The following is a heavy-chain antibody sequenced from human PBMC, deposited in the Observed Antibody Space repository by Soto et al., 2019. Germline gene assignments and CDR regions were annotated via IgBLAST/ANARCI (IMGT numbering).Heavy chain of an antibody. CDR1: GFTFSSYS. CDR2: ISSSSSTI. V-gene: IGHV3-48*02. CDR3: ARSVSSGWVMGFDY. J-gene: IGHJ4*02. D-gene: IGHD6-19*01. Sequence: GGSLRLSCAASGFTFSSYSMNWVRQAPGKGLEWVSYISSSSSTIYYADSVKGRFTISRDNAKNSLYLQMNSLRDEDTAVYYCARSVSSGWVMGFDYWGQGTLVTVSS.